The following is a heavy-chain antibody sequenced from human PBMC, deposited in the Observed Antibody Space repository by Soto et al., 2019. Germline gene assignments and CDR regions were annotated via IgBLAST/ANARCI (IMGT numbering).Heavy chain of an antibody. V-gene: IGHV3-33*01. CDR3: ARDGVGVTTFWGFLDY. Sequence: QVQMVESGGGVVQPGGSLRLSCAVSESIFRGYGMHWVRQAPGKGLEWVAIIRFDGSNIHYADYVMGRFTISRDNSKNMLYLEMNNLRVEDTAVYYCARDGVGVTTFWGFLDYWGQGTLVPVSA. J-gene: IGHJ4*02. D-gene: IGHD3-10*02. CDR1: ESIFRGYG. CDR2: IRFDGSNI.